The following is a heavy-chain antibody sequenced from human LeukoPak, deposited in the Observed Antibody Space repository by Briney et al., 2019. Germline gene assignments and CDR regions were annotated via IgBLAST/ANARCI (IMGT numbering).Heavy chain of an antibody. Sequence: ASVKVSCKASGYTFTGYYMHWVRQAPGQGLEWMGWINPNSGGTNYAQKFQGRVTMTRDTSISTAYMELSRLRSDDTAVYYCARDYDSSGYRRSYYYYMDVWGKGTTVTVCS. CDR3: ARDYDSSGYRRSYYYYMDV. D-gene: IGHD3-22*01. CDR1: GYTFTGYY. J-gene: IGHJ6*03. V-gene: IGHV1-2*02. CDR2: INPNSGGT.